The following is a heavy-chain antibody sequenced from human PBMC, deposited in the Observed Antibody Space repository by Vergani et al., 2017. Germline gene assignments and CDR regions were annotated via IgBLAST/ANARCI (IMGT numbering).Heavy chain of an antibody. J-gene: IGHJ6*03. D-gene: IGHD3-3*01. V-gene: IGHV3-15*01. CDR3: TRYYDFWSGYRFNYMDV. CDR2: IKSKTDGGTT. Sequence: EVQLVESGGGLVKPGGSLRLSCAASGFTFSNAWMSWVRQAPGKGLEWVGRIKSKTDGGTTDYAAPVKGRFTISRDDSKNTLYLQMNRLKTEDTAVYYCTRYYDFWSGYRFNYMDVWGKGTTVTVSS. CDR1: GFTFSNAW.